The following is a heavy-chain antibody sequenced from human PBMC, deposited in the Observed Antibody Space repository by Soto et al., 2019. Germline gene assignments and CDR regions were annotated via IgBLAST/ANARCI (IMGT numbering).Heavy chain of an antibody. D-gene: IGHD3-22*01. V-gene: IGHV4-4*07. Sequence: QVQLQESGPGLVKASETLSLSCTVSGHSISADDWSWIRQPAGKRLEWIGRVDASGNTNYTPSLKSRVTMSVDTSKNQFFLKVRSVTAADTAMYFCARDVGGSVVPHWFDPWGQGALVTVSS. CDR3: ARDVGGSVVPHWFDP. J-gene: IGHJ5*02. CDR2: VDASGNT. CDR1: GHSISADD.